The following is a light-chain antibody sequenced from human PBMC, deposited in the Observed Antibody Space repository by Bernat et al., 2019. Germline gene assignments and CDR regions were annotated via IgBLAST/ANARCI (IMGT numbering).Light chain of an antibody. V-gene: IGKV1-16*01. J-gene: IGKJ4*01. Sequence: DIQMTQSPSSLSASVGDRVTITCRATQDISKYLAWFQQKPGKAPKSLIYGASTLHSGVTSRFSGSGSGTDFTLTISSLQPEDLATYYCQQYDRYPITFGGGTKVEVK. CDR3: QQYDRYPIT. CDR1: QDISKY. CDR2: GAS.